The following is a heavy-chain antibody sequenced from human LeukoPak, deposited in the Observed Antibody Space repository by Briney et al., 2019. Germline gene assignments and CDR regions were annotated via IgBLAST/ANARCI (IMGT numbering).Heavy chain of an antibody. V-gene: IGHV5-51*01. CDR1: GDTLLKSW. Sequence: GESLKISCKGFGDTLLKSWIGWVRQVPGKGLEWMGIINPDDSEIRYSPSFQGQVTIPVDRSTKTAYLQWRSLEASDTALYYCSRPVMCTTASCSHDSWGQGTLVTVSS. CDR3: SRPVMCTTASCSHDS. D-gene: IGHD2-21*01. J-gene: IGHJ5*01. CDR2: INPDDSEI.